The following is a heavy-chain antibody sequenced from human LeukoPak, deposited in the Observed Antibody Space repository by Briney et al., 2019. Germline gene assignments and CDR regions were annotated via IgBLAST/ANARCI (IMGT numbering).Heavy chain of an antibody. D-gene: IGHD5-18*01. Sequence: ASVKVSCKASGGTFSSYAISWVRQAPGQGLEWMGGIIPIFGTANYAQKFQGRVTITADESTSTAYMELSSLRSEDTAVYYCARKGYSYVDNWFDPRGQGTLVTVSS. CDR3: ARKGYSYVDNWFDP. V-gene: IGHV1-69*13. CDR2: IIPIFGTA. J-gene: IGHJ5*02. CDR1: GGTFSSYA.